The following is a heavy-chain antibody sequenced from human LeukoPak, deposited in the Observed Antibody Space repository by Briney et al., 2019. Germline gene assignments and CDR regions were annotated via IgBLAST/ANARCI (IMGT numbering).Heavy chain of an antibody. CDR1: GFTFSNIG. CDR3: VKSSGSFSLYYSYYGMDV. CDR2: ISYDGSNK. D-gene: IGHD3-10*01. V-gene: IGHV3-30*18. J-gene: IGHJ6*02. Sequence: PGRSLRLSSEVSGFTFSNIGMHWVRQAPGKGLEWVAVISYDGSNKYYADSVKGRFTISRDNSKNTLYLQMSSLRAEDTAVYYCVKSSGSFSLYYSYYGMDVWGQGTTVTVSS.